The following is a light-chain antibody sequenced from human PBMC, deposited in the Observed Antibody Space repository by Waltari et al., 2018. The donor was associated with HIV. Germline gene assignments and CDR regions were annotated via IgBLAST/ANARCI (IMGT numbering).Light chain of an antibody. J-gene: IGLJ2*01. CDR1: KLGDKY. V-gene: IGLV3-1*01. CDR3: QAWDSSNVV. Sequence: SYELTQPPSVSVSPGQTARIPCPGAKLGDKYACWYQQKPGQSPVLVIYQDSKRPSGIPERFSGSNSGNTATLTISGTQAMDEADYYCQAWDSSNVVFGGGTKLTVL. CDR2: QDS.